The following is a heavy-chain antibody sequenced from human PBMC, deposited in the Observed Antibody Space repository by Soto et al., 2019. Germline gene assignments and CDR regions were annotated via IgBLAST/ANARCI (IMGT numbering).Heavy chain of an antibody. D-gene: IGHD6-25*01. CDR2: INHSGST. V-gene: IGHV4-34*01. CDR1: GGSFSGYY. CDR3: ARSGPWTPYYYYYDGMDV. J-gene: IGHJ6*02. Sequence: QVQLQQWGAGLLKPSETLSLTCAVYGGSFSGYYWSWIRQPPGKGLEWIGEINHSGSTNYNPSLKSRVTISVDTSKNQFSLKLSSVTAADTAVYYCARSGPWTPYYYYYDGMDVWGQGTTVTVSS.